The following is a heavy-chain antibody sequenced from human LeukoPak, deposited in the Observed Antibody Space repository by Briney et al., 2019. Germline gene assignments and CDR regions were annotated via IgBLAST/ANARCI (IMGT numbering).Heavy chain of an antibody. CDR2: MNPNSGNT. CDR3: ARSTMGARRRYDY. CDR1: KDTFTIYD. Sequence: GASVQVSCKASKDTFTIYDVNWVRQATGLGREWMGWMNPNSGNTGYAQKFQGRVTMTMNSSISTAHMELTSLTSEDTAVYYCARSTMGARRRYDYWGQGTLVTVSS. D-gene: IGHD1-26*01. J-gene: IGHJ4*02. V-gene: IGHV1-8*01.